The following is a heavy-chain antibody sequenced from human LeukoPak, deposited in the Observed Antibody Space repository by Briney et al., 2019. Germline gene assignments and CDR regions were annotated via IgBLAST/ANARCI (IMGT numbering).Heavy chain of an antibody. J-gene: IGHJ4*02. CDR1: GGTFSSYA. Sequence: SVKVSCKASGGTFSSYAISWVRQAPGQGLEWMGGIIPIFGTANYAQKFQGRVTITADESTSTAYMELSSLRSEDTSVYYCARSPPSQQWFGGVDYWGQGTLVTVSS. D-gene: IGHD6-19*01. V-gene: IGHV1-69*01. CDR3: ARSPPSQQWFGGVDY. CDR2: IIPIFGTA.